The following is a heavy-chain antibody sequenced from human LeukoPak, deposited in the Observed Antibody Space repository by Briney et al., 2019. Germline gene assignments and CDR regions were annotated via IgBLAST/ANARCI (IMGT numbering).Heavy chain of an antibody. Sequence: PSETLSLTCAVYGGSFSGYYWSWIRQPPGKGLEWIGEINPRGSTNYNPSLKSRVTISVETSKNQFSLKLSSVTAADTAVYYCARVRYCSSTSCYRYYFDYWGQGTLVTVSS. CDR2: INPRGST. CDR1: GGSFSGYY. V-gene: IGHV4-34*01. D-gene: IGHD2-2*02. CDR3: ARVRYCSSTSCYRYYFDY. J-gene: IGHJ4*02.